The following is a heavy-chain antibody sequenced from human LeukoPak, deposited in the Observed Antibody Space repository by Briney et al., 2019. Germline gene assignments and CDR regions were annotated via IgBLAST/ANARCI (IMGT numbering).Heavy chain of an antibody. V-gene: IGHV1-8*01. CDR3: ARELRFGYCSSTSCYTGGYWYFDL. D-gene: IGHD2-2*02. Sequence: ASVKVSCKASGYTFTSYDINWVRQATGQGLEWMGWMNPNSGNTGYAQKRQGRVTMTRNTSISTAYMELSSLRSEDTAVYYCARELRFGYCSSTSCYTGGYWYFDLWGRGTLVTVSS. J-gene: IGHJ2*01. CDR2: MNPNSGNT. CDR1: GYTFTSYD.